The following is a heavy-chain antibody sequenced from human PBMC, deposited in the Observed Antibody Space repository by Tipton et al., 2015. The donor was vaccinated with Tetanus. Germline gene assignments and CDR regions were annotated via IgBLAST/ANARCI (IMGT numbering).Heavy chain of an antibody. CDR2: IYYSGST. D-gene: IGHD3-16*01. Sequence: TLSLTCTVSGGSISSGGYYWSWIRQHPGKGLEWIGYIYYSGSTYYNPSLKSRVTISVDTSKNQFSLKLSSVTAADTAVYYCARDGGAPRNYGMDVWGQGTTVTVSS. J-gene: IGHJ6*02. CDR1: GGSISSGGYY. V-gene: IGHV4-31*03. CDR3: ARDGGAPRNYGMDV.